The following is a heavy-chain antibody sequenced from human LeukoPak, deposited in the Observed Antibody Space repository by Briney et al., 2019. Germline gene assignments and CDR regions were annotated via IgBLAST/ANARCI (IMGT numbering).Heavy chain of an antibody. CDR2: MNQDGSEK. CDR1: GFPLSSYW. D-gene: IGHD3-10*01. J-gene: IGHJ4*02. Sequence: GGSLRLSCAASGFPLSSYWMSWVRQAPGKGLECVANMNQDGSEKYYVDSMKGRFAISRDNAKNSLYLQMNSLRAEDTAIYYCVRDEGSGNYWLWGQGTLVIVSS. V-gene: IGHV3-7*03. CDR3: VRDEGSGNYWL.